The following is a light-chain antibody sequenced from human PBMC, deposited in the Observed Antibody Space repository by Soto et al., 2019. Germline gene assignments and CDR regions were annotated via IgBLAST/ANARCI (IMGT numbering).Light chain of an antibody. Sequence: DIQMTQSPSSLSASVGDRVTITCRASQSISSYLNWYQQKPGKAPKLLIYAASSLQSGVPSRFSGSGSGTDFTLTISSLEPEDFAVYYCQQRSIRPLMYTFGQGTKLEIK. J-gene: IGKJ2*01. V-gene: IGKV1-39*01. CDR1: QSISSY. CDR3: QQRSIRPLMYT. CDR2: AAS.